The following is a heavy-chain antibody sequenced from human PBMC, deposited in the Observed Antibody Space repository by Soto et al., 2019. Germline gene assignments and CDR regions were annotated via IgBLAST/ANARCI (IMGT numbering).Heavy chain of an antibody. D-gene: IGHD1-26*01. J-gene: IGHJ4*02. Sequence: QVQLVQSGAEVKKPGASVKVSCKASGYTFTNYGITWVRQAPGQGLEWMGWISTYKKDTDYAQKLQGRVTMTTDTSTSTAYMELRSLGSDDTAVYYCARSDSGIYSDWGQGTLVIVSS. CDR3: ARSDSGIYSD. CDR1: GYTFTNYG. CDR2: ISTYKKDT. V-gene: IGHV1-18*01.